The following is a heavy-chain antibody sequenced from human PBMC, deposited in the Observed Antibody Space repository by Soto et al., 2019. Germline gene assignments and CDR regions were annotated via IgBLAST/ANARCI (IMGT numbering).Heavy chain of an antibody. D-gene: IGHD3-10*01. V-gene: IGHV3-9*01. J-gene: IGHJ4*02. CDR3: AKGNQLLWFGELSTLFDY. CDR1: GFTFDDYS. Sequence: EVQLVESGGGLVQPGRSLRLSCAASGFTFDDYSMHWVRQAPGKGLEWVSGISWNSGSIGYADSVKGQFTISRDNAKNSLYLQMNSLRADDTALYYCAKGNQLLWFGELSTLFDYWGQGTLVTVSS. CDR2: ISWNSGSI.